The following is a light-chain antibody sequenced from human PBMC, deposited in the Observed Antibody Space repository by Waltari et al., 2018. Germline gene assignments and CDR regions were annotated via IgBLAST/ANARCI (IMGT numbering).Light chain of an antibody. CDR2: DAS. CDR3: QQYDNLPLT. CDR1: QDIDHY. Sequence: DIQMTQSPSSLSASVRARVTITCQARQDIDHYLNWYQQKPGKAPTPLISDASKLETGVPSRFSASGSGTDFTFTISSLQPEDIATYYCQQYDNLPLTFGGGTRVEI. V-gene: IGKV1-33*01. J-gene: IGKJ4*01.